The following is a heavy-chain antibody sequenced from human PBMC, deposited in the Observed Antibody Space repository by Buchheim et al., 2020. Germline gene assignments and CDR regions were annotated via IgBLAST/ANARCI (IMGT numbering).Heavy chain of an antibody. J-gene: IGHJ4*02. CDR2: ISYDGSNK. V-gene: IGHV3-30*04. CDR1: GFTFSSYA. D-gene: IGHD3-9*01. Sequence: QVQLVESGGGVVQPGRSLRLSCAASGFTFSSYAMHWVRQAPGKGLEWVAVISYDGSNKYYADSVKGRFTISRANSKNTLYLQMNSLRAEDTAVYYCARVLGADWLDYFDYWGQGTL. CDR3: ARVLGADWLDYFDY.